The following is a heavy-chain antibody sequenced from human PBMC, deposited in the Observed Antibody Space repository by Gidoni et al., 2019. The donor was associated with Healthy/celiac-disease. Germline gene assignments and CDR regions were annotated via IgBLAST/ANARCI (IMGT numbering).Heavy chain of an antibody. J-gene: IGHJ3*02. CDR2: ISSSGSTI. V-gene: IGHV3-48*03. D-gene: IGHD3-10*01. CDR1: GFISSSYE. Sequence: EVQLVESGGGWVQPGGSRRLSCAASGFISSSYEMNWVRQAPGKGLAWVSYISSSGSTIYYADSVKGRFTISRDNAKNSLYLQMNSLRAEDTAVYYCARGAVVGDDGAFDIWGQGTMVTVSS. CDR3: ARGAVVGDDGAFDI.